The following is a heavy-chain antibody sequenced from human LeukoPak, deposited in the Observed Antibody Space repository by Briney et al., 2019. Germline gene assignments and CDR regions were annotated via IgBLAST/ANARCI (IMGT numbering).Heavy chain of an antibody. V-gene: IGHV1-69*06. CDR1: GGTFSSYA. CDR2: IIPVFGTA. J-gene: IGHJ4*02. CDR3: ASSVQGYYGSGSPLVY. D-gene: IGHD3-10*01. Sequence: SVKVSCKASGGTFSSYAISWVRQAPGQGLEWTGGIIPVFGTADYAQKFQGRVTITADKSTSTAYMELSSLRSEDTAVYYCASSVQGYYGSGSPLVYWGQGTLVTVSS.